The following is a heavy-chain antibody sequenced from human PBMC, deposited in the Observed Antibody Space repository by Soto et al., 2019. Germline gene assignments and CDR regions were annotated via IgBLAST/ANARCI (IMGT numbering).Heavy chain of an antibody. V-gene: IGHV4-31*03. CDR3: ARAVTWGYSYGFFDY. Sequence: SETLSLTCTVSGGSISSGGYYWSWIRQHPGKGLEWIGYIYYSGSTYYNPSLKSRVTISVDTSKNQFSLKLSSVTAADTAVYYCARAVTWGYSYGFFDYWGQGTLVTVSS. CDR1: GGSISSGGYY. J-gene: IGHJ4*02. D-gene: IGHD5-18*01. CDR2: IYYSGST.